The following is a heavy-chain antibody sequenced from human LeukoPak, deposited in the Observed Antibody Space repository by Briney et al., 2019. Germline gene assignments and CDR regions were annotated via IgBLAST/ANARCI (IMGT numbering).Heavy chain of an antibody. CDR3: ARLLYSNYLQTPTIDMDV. CDR1: GFTFSSYS. CDR2: ISSSSSYI. Sequence: PGGSLRLSCAASGFTFSSYSMNWVRQAPGKGLEWVSSISSSSSYIYYADSVKGRFTISRDNAKNSLYLQMNSLRAEDTAVYYCARLLYSNYLQTPTIDMDVWGKGTTVTVSS. J-gene: IGHJ6*03. D-gene: IGHD4-11*01. V-gene: IGHV3-21*01.